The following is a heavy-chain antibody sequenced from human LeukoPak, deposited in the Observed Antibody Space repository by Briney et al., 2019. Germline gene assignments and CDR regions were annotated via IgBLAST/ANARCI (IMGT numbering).Heavy chain of an antibody. J-gene: IGHJ4*02. CDR1: GGTLSSYA. V-gene: IGHV1-18*01. CDR2: ISAYNGNT. CDR3: ARFWEKCADY. D-gene: IGHD1-26*01. Sequence: ASVKVSCTASGGTLSSYAISWVRQAPGQGLEWMGWISAYNGNTNYAQKLQGRVTMTTDTSTSTAYMELRSLRSDDTAVYYCARFWEKCADYWGQGTLVTVSS.